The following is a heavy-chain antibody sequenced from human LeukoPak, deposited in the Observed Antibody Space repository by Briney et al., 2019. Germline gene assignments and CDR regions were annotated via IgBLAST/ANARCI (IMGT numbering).Heavy chain of an antibody. D-gene: IGHD3-22*01. CDR2: ISAYNGNT. Sequence: ASVKVSCKASRGTFSSYAISWVRQAPGQGLEWMGWISAYNGNTNYAQKLQGRVTMTTDTSTSTAYMELRSLRSDDTAVYYCAREAYDSSGYYYGVYFDYWGQGTLVTVSS. V-gene: IGHV1-18*01. CDR1: RGTFSSYA. CDR3: AREAYDSSGYYYGVYFDY. J-gene: IGHJ4*02.